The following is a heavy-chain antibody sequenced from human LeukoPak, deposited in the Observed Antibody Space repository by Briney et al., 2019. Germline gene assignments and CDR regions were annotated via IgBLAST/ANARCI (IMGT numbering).Heavy chain of an antibody. CDR1: GGSISSYY. J-gene: IGHJ2*01. Sequence: SETLSLTCTVSGGSISSYYWSWIRQPPGKGLEWIGYIYYSGSTNYNPSLKSRVTISVDTFKNQFSLKLSSVTAADTAVYYCATNHYDSSGYYYEWYFDLWGRGTLVTVSS. CDR2: IYYSGST. V-gene: IGHV4-59*01. CDR3: ATNHYDSSGYYYEWYFDL. D-gene: IGHD3-22*01.